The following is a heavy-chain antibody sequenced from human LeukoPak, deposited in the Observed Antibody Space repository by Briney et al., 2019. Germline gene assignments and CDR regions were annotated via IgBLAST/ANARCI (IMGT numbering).Heavy chain of an antibody. CDR1: GFTFRSYD. CDR3: ARDLLGWELHYFDY. CDR2: ISGSSSYI. J-gene: IGHJ4*02. D-gene: IGHD1-26*01. Sequence: GGSLRLSCAASGFTFRSYDMHWVRQAPGKGLEWVSSISGSSSYIYYADSVKGRFSISRDNAKNSLYLQMNSLRAEDTAVYYCARDLLGWELHYFDYWGQGTLVTVSS. V-gene: IGHV3-21*01.